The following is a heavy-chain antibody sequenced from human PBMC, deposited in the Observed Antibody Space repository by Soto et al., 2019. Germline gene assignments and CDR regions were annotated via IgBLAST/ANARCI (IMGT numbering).Heavy chain of an antibody. CDR1: GGSFSGYY. J-gene: IGHJ4*02. V-gene: IGHV4-34*01. Sequence: QVQLQQWGAGLLKPSETLSLTCAVYGGSFSGYYWSWIRQPPGKGLEWIGEINHSGSTNYNPSLKSRATISVDTSKHQFSLKLSSVTAADTAVYYCARGKWLRSSFDYWGQGTLVTVSS. D-gene: IGHD5-12*01. CDR3: ARGKWLRSSFDY. CDR2: INHSGST.